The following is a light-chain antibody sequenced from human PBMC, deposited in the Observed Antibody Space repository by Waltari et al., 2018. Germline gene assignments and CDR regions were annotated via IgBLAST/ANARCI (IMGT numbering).Light chain of an antibody. J-gene: IGLJ2*01. V-gene: IGLV2-14*03. CDR3: CSYANMVTLFVV. CDR2: DFS. CDR1: STDAGPHTY. Sequence: QSALTQPASVSGSPGQSITISCTGSSTDAGPHTYVSWYQQHPGKAPKPIIYDFSHRPSGISNRFSGSRSGDTTSLTISGLQAEDEADYFCCSYANMVTLFVVFGGGTKLTVL.